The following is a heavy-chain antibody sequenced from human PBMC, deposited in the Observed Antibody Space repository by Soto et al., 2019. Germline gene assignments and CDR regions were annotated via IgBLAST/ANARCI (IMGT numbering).Heavy chain of an antibody. Sequence: GGSLRLSCAASGFTFSSYGMHWVRQAPGKGLEWVAVISYDGSNKYYADSAKGRFTISRDNSKNTLYLQMNSLRAEDTAVYYCAKKIRYFDWSTNYFDYWGQGTLVTVSS. CDR1: GFTFSSYG. V-gene: IGHV3-30*18. CDR2: ISYDGSNK. CDR3: AKKIRYFDWSTNYFDY. J-gene: IGHJ4*02. D-gene: IGHD3-9*01.